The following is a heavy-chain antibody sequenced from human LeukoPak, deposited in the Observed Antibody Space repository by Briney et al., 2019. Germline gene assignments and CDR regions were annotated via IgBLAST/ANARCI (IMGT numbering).Heavy chain of an antibody. V-gene: IGHV2-70*11. CDR1: GFSLRTSGMC. Sequence: SGPALVKPTQTLTLTCTFSGFSLRTSGMCVSWIRQPPGKALEWLARIDWDDDKYYRTSLKTSLTISTDTSKNQVVLTMTNMDPVDTATYYCAHELGYYYYMDVWGKGTTVTVSS. J-gene: IGHJ6*03. CDR2: IDWDDDK. D-gene: IGHD6-13*01. CDR3: AHELGYYYYMDV.